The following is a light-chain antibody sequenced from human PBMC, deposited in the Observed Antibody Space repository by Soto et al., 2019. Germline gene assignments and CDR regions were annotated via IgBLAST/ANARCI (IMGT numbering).Light chain of an antibody. CDR3: NSYTNNNTFV. Sequence: QSALTQPASVSGSPGQSITISCTETSSDVGGYNYVSWFQQHPGKAPKLMIYEVSNRPSGVSNRFSGSRSGNTASLTISGLQSEDEAEYYCNSYTNNNTFVFGTGTKLT. CDR2: EVS. J-gene: IGLJ1*01. CDR1: SSDVGGYNY. V-gene: IGLV2-14*01.